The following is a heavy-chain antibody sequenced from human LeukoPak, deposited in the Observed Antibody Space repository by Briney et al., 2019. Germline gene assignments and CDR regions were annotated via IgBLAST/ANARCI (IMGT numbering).Heavy chain of an antibody. V-gene: IGHV3-23*01. J-gene: IGHJ4*02. CDR1: GFTFSTYA. D-gene: IGHD6-13*01. CDR2: ISGSGGST. Sequence: PGGSLRLSCAASGFTFSTYAISWVRHAPGKGLGRVSAISGSGGSTYYADSVKGRFTISRDNSKNALYLQMNSLRAEDTAVYYCARTYSSSWYDGSDWGQGTLVTVSS. CDR3: ARTYSSSWYDGSD.